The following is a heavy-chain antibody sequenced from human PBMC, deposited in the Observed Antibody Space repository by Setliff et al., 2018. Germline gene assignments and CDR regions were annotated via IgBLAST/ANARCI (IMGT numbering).Heavy chain of an antibody. V-gene: IGHV4-4*08. CDR1: GGSISNYY. CDR2: IFPTAGA. Sequence: PSETLSLTCTVSGGSISNYYWSWVRQPPGNGLEGIAYIFPTAGAIYNPSLKSRITISIDTSKNQFSLKVTSVTAADTAVYYCASRSGVVEDPPRQVILDDGFDIWGQGTMVTVSS. J-gene: IGHJ3*02. D-gene: IGHD2-15*01. CDR3: ASRSGVVEDPPRQVILDDGFDI.